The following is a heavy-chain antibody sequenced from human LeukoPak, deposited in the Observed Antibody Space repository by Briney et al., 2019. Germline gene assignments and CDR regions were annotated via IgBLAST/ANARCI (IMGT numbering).Heavy chain of an antibody. J-gene: IGHJ4*02. CDR2: IIPIFGTA. CDR3: ARDIGTGGIVLDY. V-gene: IGHV1-69*06. CDR1: GGTFSSYA. D-gene: IGHD1-26*01. Sequence: SVKVSCKASGGTFSSYAISWVRQAPGQGLEWMGGIIPIFGTANYAQKFQGRVTITADKYTSTAYMELSSLRSEDTAVYYCARDIGTGGIVLDYWGQGTLVTVSS.